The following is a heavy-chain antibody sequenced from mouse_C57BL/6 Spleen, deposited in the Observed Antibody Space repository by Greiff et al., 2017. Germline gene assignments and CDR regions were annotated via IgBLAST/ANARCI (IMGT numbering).Heavy chain of an antibody. J-gene: IGHJ1*03. Sequence: QVQLQQPGAELVKPGASVKLSCKASGYTFTSYWMHWVKQRPGRGLEWIGRIDPNSGGTKYNEKFKSKATLTVDTPSSTAYMQLSSLTSEDSAVYYCAREIYYYGSSSYWYFDVWGTGTTVTVSS. D-gene: IGHD1-1*01. CDR3: AREIYYYGSSSYWYFDV. V-gene: IGHV1-72*01. CDR1: GYTFTSYW. CDR2: IDPNSGGT.